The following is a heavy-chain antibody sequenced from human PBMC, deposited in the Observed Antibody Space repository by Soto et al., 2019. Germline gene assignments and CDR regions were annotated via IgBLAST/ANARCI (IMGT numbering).Heavy chain of an antibody. V-gene: IGHV3-23*01. CDR1: GFTFSSYA. CDR2: ISGNSGKT. CDR3: ANLGFVLMELYYFHQ. D-gene: IGHD2-8*01. J-gene: IGHJ4*01. Sequence: EVQLLESGGGLVQPGGSLRLSCTASGFTFSSYAMSWVRQAPGKELEWVSTISGNSGKTNYAESVKGRFSISRDNSKNTVHLQLDSLRAADTAVYFCANLGFVLMELYYFHQWGHGTLVTVSS.